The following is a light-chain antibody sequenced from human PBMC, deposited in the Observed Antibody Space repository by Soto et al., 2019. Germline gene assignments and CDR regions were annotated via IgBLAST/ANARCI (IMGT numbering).Light chain of an antibody. CDR3: QQSYTTPRT. V-gene: IGKV1-39*01. CDR2: AAS. Sequence: DIQMTQSLSSLSASIGDSVTITCRASQTIVGYLNWYQQKPGKAPRLLINAASNLQSEVPSRFRGSGSETDFTLTITSLQPEDFATYYCQQSYTTPRTFGQGTKVDIK. CDR1: QTIVGY. J-gene: IGKJ1*01.